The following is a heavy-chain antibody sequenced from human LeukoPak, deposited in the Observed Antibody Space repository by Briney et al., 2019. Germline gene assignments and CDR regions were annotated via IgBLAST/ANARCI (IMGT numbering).Heavy chain of an antibody. CDR3: AKYSSSSNCYYGMDI. D-gene: IGHD6-6*01. J-gene: IGHJ6*02. CDR2: ISYDGSDN. CDR1: GFAFSNYG. Sequence: PGGSLRLSCVASGFAFSNYGMHWVRQAPGKGLDWVAVISYDGSDNYNEDSVKGRFTISRDNSKNTLYLEMNSLRDEDTAVYYCAKYSSSSNCYYGMDIWGQGTTVTVSS. V-gene: IGHV3-30*18.